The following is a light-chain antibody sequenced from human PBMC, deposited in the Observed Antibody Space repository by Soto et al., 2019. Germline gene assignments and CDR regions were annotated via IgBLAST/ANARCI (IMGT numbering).Light chain of an antibody. CDR1: QRVSNS. CDR2: YIS. J-gene: IGKJ5*01. Sequence: TQSPATLSLSHGERVTLSCRATQRVSNSLAWYQQKPGQAPRLLIYYISTRATGIPARFSGSGSGTEFTLTINSLQSEDSAVYYCQQHNQWPITFGQGTRLEIK. CDR3: QQHNQWPIT. V-gene: IGKV3D-15*01.